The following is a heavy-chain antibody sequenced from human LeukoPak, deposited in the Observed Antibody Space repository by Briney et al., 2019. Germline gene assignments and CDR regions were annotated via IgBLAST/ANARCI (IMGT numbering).Heavy chain of an antibody. CDR1: GGSISGYH. CDR2: INHSGST. CDR3: ARAKYYYDSSGYYYFDY. Sequence: SETLSLTCGVSGGSISGYHWTWIRQPPGKGLEWIGEINHSGSTNYNPSLKSRVTISVDKSKNQFSLKLSSVTAADTAVYYCARAKYYYDSSGYYYFDYWGQGTLVTVSS. D-gene: IGHD3-22*01. J-gene: IGHJ4*02. V-gene: IGHV4-34*01.